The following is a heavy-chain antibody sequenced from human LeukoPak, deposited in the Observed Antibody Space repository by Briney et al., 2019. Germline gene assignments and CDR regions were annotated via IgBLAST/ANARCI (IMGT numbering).Heavy chain of an antibody. J-gene: IGHJ6*03. CDR2: AGSSSR. Sequence: GGSLRLSCAASGVTFSSYSFNWVRQAPGKGLGWVSNAGSSSRLYGDSVKGRFSVSRDNSKNTLYLQMNSLRADDTAVYYCAKQRGALRENYYMDVWGKGTTVTVSS. CDR3: AKQRGALRENYYMDV. CDR1: GVTFSSYS. V-gene: IGHV3-23*01.